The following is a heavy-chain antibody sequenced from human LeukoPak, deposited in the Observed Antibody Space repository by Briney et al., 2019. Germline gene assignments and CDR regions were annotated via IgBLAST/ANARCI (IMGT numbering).Heavy chain of an antibody. CDR1: GYTFTSYY. D-gene: IGHD3-9*01. V-gene: IGHV1-46*01. CDR2: INPSGGST. J-gene: IGHJ5*02. CDR3: ARGPYYDILTGRSQYNWFDP. Sequence: ASVTVSCKASGYTFTSYYMHWVRQAPGQGLEWMGIINPSGGSTSYAQKFQGRVTMTRDMSTSTVYMELSSLRSVDTAVYYCARGPYYDILTGRSQYNWFDPWGQGTLVTVSS.